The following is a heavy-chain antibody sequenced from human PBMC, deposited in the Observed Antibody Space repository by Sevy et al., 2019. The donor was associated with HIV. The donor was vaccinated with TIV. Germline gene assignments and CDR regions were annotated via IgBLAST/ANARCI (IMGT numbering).Heavy chain of an antibody. CDR3: AKNSRAAVTTGLYY. Sequence: LSCAASGFIFSSYAMSWVHQAPGKGLEWVSGISGSGNSTYYADSVKGRFTISRDNSKNTLYLQMNSLRAEDAAVYYCAKNSRAAVTTGLYYWGQGTLVTVSS. D-gene: IGHD4-17*01. J-gene: IGHJ4*02. V-gene: IGHV3-23*01. CDR2: ISGSGNST. CDR1: GFIFSSYA.